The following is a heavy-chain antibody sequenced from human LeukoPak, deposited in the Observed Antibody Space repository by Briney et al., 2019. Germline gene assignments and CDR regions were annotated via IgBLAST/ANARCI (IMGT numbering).Heavy chain of an antibody. CDR1: GFTFSTYW. Sequence: GRSLRLSCAASGFTFSTYWMSWVRQAPGKGLEWVANIKQDGSEKYYVDSVKGRFTISRDNAKNSLYLQMNSLRAEDTAVYYCARGSVAGDAFDIWGQGTMVTVSS. CDR2: IKQDGSEK. V-gene: IGHV3-7*01. D-gene: IGHD6-19*01. J-gene: IGHJ3*02. CDR3: ARGSVAGDAFDI.